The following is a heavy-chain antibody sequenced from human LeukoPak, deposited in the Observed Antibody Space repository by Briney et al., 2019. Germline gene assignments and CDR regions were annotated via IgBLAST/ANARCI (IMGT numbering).Heavy chain of an antibody. V-gene: IGHV3-64*01. D-gene: IGHD3-10*01. CDR2: ISTYGGST. CDR3: ATSLIWFGELTAPFDY. J-gene: IGHJ4*02. CDR1: GFSFSNYA. Sequence: GGSLRLSCAASGFSFSNYAMHWVRQAPGKGLEYVSRISTYGGSTYHANSVKGRFTISRDNSKNTLYLQMGSLRTEDMAVYYCATSLIWFGELTAPFDYWGQGTLVTVSS.